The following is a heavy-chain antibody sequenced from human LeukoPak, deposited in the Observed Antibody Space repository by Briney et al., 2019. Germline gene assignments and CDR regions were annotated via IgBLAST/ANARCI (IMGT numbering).Heavy chain of an antibody. CDR1: GFTFSSYA. D-gene: IGHD6-13*01. J-gene: IGHJ6*03. Sequence: PGGSLRLSCAASGFTFSSYAMSWVRQAPGKGLECVSPISGSGGSTSYADSVKGRFTISRDNSKNTLFLQMNSLRADDTAIYYCAKLGAAGGTYYMDVWGKGTTATVSS. V-gene: IGHV3-23*01. CDR2: ISGSGGST. CDR3: AKLGAAGGTYYMDV.